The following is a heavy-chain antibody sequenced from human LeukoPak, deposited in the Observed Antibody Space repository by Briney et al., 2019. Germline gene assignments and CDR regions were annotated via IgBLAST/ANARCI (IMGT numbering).Heavy chain of an antibody. V-gene: IGHV3-7*01. D-gene: IGHD6-19*01. CDR1: GFTFSSYW. CDR2: IKKDGSEK. Sequence: GGSLRLSCAASGFTFSSYWMSWVRQVPGKGLEWVANIKKDGSEKKYVDSVKGRFTISRDNAEDSLYLQMNSLRVEDTAVYYCVREGGSDWYSGWFDPWGQGTLVTVSS. CDR3: VREGGSDWYSGWFDP. J-gene: IGHJ5*02.